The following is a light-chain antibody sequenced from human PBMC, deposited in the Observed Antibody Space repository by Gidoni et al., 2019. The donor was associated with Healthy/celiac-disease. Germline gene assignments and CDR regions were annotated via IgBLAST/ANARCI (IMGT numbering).Light chain of an antibody. Sequence: EIVMTQSPATLSVSPGERATLSCRASQSGSSNVAWYQQKPGQAPRLLRYGASTRATGIPARFSGSGSGTEFTLTISSLQSEDFAVYYCQQYNNWPPWTFGQGTKVEIK. CDR2: GAS. CDR3: QQYNNWPPWT. V-gene: IGKV3-15*01. J-gene: IGKJ1*01. CDR1: QSGSSN.